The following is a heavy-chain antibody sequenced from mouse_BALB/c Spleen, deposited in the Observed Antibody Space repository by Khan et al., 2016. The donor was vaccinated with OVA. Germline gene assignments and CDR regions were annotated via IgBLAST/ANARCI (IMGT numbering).Heavy chain of an antibody. CDR2: INPSNGYT. Sequence: QVQLKQSGAELARPGASVKMSCKASGYTFTSYTIHWIKLRPGRGLEWIGYINPSNGYTNYNQKFRDKATLTADKSSTTAHMQLSSLTSDDSAVYNCVRDGAYHRNDGWFAYWGQGTLVTVSA. CDR3: VRDGAYHRNDGWFAY. D-gene: IGHD2-14*01. CDR1: GYTFTSYT. V-gene: IGHV1-4*01. J-gene: IGHJ3*01.